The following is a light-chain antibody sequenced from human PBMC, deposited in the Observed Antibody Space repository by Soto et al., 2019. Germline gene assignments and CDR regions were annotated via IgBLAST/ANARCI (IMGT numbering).Light chain of an antibody. CDR1: QTVRNNY. CDR2: GAS. J-gene: IGKJ1*01. V-gene: IGKV3-20*01. Sequence: EFVLTQSPGTLSLSPGERATLSCRASQTVRNNYLAWYQQKPGQAPRLLIYGASSRATGIPERFSGGGSGTDFTLTISRLDPEDFGMYYCQHHAGSPAFGQGTKVDIK. CDR3: QHHAGSPA.